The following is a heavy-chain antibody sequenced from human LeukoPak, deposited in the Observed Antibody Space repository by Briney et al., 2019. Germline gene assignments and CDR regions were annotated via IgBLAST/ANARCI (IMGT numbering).Heavy chain of an antibody. CDR1: GFTFSSYR. CDR3: ARVYPWYSGSFKFDY. J-gene: IGHJ4*02. Sequence: GGSLRLSCAASGFTFSSYRMSWVRQAPGKGLEWVANIKQDGSEKYYVDSVKGRFTISRDNAKNSLYLQMNSLRAEDTAVYYCARVYPWYSGSFKFDYWGQGTLVTVSS. CDR2: IKQDGSEK. V-gene: IGHV3-7*01. D-gene: IGHD1-26*01.